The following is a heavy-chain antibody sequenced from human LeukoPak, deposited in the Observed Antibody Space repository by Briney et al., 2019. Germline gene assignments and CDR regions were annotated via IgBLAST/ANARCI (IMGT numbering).Heavy chain of an antibody. V-gene: IGHV1-69*06. CDR1: GGTFSSYA. D-gene: IGHD3-3*01. Sequence: GASVKVSCKASGGTFSSYAISWVRQAPGQGLEWMGGIIPIFGTANYAQKFQGRVTITADKSTSTAYMELSSLRSEDTAVYYCATRVLGTIFGVAPYDAFDIWGQGTMVTVSS. J-gene: IGHJ3*02. CDR3: ATRVLGTIFGVAPYDAFDI. CDR2: IIPIFGTA.